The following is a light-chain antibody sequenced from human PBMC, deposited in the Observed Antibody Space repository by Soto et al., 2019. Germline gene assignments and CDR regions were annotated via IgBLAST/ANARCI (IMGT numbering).Light chain of an antibody. CDR2: GNS. Sequence: QPVLTQPPSVSGAPGQRVTISCTGSSSNIGAGYDVHWYQQLPGTAPKLLIYGNSNRPSGVPDRFSGSKSGTSAPLAITGLQAEDEADYYCQSYDSSLSGSVFGGGTKLTVL. CDR3: QSYDSSLSGSV. CDR1: SSNIGAGYD. V-gene: IGLV1-40*01. J-gene: IGLJ2*01.